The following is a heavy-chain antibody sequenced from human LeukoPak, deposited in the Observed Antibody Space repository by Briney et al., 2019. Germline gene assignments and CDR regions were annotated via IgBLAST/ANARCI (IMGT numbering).Heavy chain of an antibody. CDR3: ARAVHMAAAAGTFFDY. CDR1: GFTFSDYY. CDR2: ISSSGSTI. D-gene: IGHD6-13*01. J-gene: IGHJ4*02. Sequence: PGGSLRLSCAASGFTFSDYYMSWIRQAPGKGLEWVSYISSSGSTIYYADSVKGRFTISRDNAKNSLYLQMNSLRAEDTAVYYCARAVHMAAAAGTFFDYWGQGTLVTVSS. V-gene: IGHV3-11*01.